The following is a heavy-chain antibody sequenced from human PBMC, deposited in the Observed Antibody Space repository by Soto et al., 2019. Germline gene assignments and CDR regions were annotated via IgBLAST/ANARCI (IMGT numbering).Heavy chain of an antibody. CDR1: GYTLSTHA. CDR2: IDAGNGNT. V-gene: IGHV1-3*01. D-gene: IGHD2-2*01. CDR3: ASSLYCIVTRCYLAF. J-gene: IGHJ4*02. Sequence: QVQLVQSGAEVKKPGASVKVSCKASGYTLSTHAMHWVRQAPGQRLEWMGWIDAGNGNTDYSQNFQDRVIITRDTSASTVYMELSSLRFEDTALYYCASSLYCIVTRCYLAFWGQGTLVTVSS.